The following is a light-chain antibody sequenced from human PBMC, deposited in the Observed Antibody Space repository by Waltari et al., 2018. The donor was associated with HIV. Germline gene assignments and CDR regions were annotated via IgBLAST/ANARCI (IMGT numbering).Light chain of an antibody. CDR3: AAWDDSLDGFYV. J-gene: IGLJ1*01. CDR2: RDN. V-gene: IGLV1-47*01. Sequence: QSVLTQPPSASATPGQRVTISCSGSSSNIGTNYVFWYQQLPVTAPQLLIFRDNERPSGVPDRFSGSRSGTSASLVISGLRSEDEAEYYCAAWDDSLDGFYVFGSGTRVTVL. CDR1: SSNIGTNY.